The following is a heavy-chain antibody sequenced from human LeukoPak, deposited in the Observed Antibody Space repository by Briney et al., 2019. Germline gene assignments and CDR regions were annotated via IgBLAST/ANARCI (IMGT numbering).Heavy chain of an antibody. J-gene: IGHJ4*02. CDR2: INGGGGNT. Sequence: GGSLRLSCAASGFTFNSYVMSWVRQAPGKGLEWVSAINGGGGNTYYADSVKGRFTISRDNSKNMVYPQMNSLRADDTALYYCAKSVVVITFRFDDWGQGALVTVSS. V-gene: IGHV3-23*01. CDR3: AKSVVVITFRFDD. CDR1: GFTFNSYV. D-gene: IGHD2-15*01.